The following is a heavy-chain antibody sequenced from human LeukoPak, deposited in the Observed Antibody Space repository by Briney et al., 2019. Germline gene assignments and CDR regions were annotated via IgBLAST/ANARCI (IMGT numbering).Heavy chain of an antibody. D-gene: IGHD2-15*01. J-gene: IGHJ4*02. Sequence: GGSLRLSCAVSGFTFSSYAMRWVGQAPGRGGEWVSAISGSGGRTYYADSVKGRYTISRDNSKNTLYLQMNSLRAEDTAVYYCAKDRIVVVVAATNYYFDYWGQGTLVTVSS. V-gene: IGHV3-23*01. CDR3: AKDRIVVVVAATNYYFDY. CDR2: ISGSGGRT. CDR1: GFTFSSYA.